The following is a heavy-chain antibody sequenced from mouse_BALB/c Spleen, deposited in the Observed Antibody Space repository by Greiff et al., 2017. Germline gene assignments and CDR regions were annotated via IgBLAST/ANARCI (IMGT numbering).Heavy chain of an antibody. CDR1: GFTFSSFG. CDR2: ISSGSSTI. CDR3: ARSITTGAMDY. J-gene: IGHJ4*01. D-gene: IGHD1-1*01. Sequence: VQRVESGGGLVQPGGSRKLSCAASGFTFSSFGMHWVRQAPEKGLEWVAYISSGSSTIYYADTVKGRFTISRDNPKNTLFLQMTSLRSEDTAMYYCARSITTGAMDYWGQGTSVTVSS. V-gene: IGHV5-17*02.